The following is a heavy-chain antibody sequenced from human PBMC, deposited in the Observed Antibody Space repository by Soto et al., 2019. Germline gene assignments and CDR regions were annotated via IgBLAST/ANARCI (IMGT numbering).Heavy chain of an antibody. CDR1: GFTFNNYG. J-gene: IGHJ3*01. Sequence: QVQLLESGGGVVQPGTSLRLSCAASGFTFNNYGMNWVRQAPGTGLEWVAAISNDGSEKYYADSVKGRLTISRDNSKNTLYLQMDSLRAEDTAVYYCAKDQGIAASHGIDWGQGTMVTVSS. D-gene: IGHD6-13*01. CDR2: ISNDGSEK. CDR3: AKDQGIAASHGID. V-gene: IGHV3-30*18.